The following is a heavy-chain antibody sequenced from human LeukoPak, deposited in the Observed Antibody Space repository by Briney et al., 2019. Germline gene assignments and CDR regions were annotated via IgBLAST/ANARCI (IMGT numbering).Heavy chain of an antibody. CDR2: ISGRDGSA. V-gene: IGHV3-23*01. D-gene: IGHD5-12*01. CDR1: GFTLSSYA. J-gene: IGHJ5*02. Sequence: GGSLRLSCAASGFTLSSYAMNWVRQAPGKGLEWVSAISGRDGSANYADSVKGRFTISRDNARNSLYLQMNSLRAEDTAMYYCARDAGNSGYGCDLWGQGTLVTVSS. CDR3: ARDAGNSGYGCDL.